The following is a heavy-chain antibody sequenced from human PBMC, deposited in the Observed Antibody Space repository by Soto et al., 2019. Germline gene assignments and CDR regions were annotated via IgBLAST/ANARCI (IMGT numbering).Heavy chain of an antibody. J-gene: IGHJ3*02. CDR2: FFYGGPT. CDR3: ARTFIDAFDI. V-gene: IGHV4-59*13. Sequence: QGRPRKSAPELVKPSETLSVTCTVADGPISGYYGSWIRQPPGKGLDWIGYFFYGGPTNYNPTLKSRVTISVDTSKNQCSLKLSSVTAADTAVYYCARTFIDAFDIWGQGTMVTVSS. D-gene: IGHD3-3*02. CDR1: DGPISGYY.